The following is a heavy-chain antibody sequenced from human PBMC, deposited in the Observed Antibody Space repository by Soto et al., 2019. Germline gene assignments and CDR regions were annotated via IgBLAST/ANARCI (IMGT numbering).Heavy chain of an antibody. D-gene: IGHD2-2*01. CDR2: INAGNGNT. J-gene: IGHJ4*02. V-gene: IGHV1-3*01. Sequence: GASVKVSCKASGYTFTNYAMHWVRQAPGQRLEWMGWINAGNGNTKYSQKFQGRVTITRDTSASTAYMELSSLRSVDTAVYYCARRLGYCSSTSCYYDYWGQGTLVTVSS. CDR3: ARRLGYCSSTSCYYDY. CDR1: GYTFTNYA.